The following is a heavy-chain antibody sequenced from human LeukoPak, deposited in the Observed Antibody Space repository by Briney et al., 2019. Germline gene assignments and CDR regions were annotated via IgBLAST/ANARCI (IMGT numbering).Heavy chain of an antibody. J-gene: IGHJ3*02. CDR1: GFTFSSYG. V-gene: IGHV3-30*02. CDR3: ARAIHLVGAFDI. Sequence: PGGSLRLSCAASGFTFSSYGMHWVRQAPGKGLEWVAFIRYDGSNKYYADSVKGRFTISRDNAKNTLYLQMNSLRAEDTAVYYCARAIHLVGAFDIWGQGTMVTVSS. D-gene: IGHD1-26*01. CDR2: IRYDGSNK.